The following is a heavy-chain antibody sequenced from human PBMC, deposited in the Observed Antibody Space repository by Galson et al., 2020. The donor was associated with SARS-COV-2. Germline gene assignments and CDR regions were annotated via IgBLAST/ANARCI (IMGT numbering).Heavy chain of an antibody. CDR2: IYYSGST. D-gene: IGHD3-9*01. CDR1: GGSISSGGYY. CDR3: ARDSHDILTGYYKLDY. J-gene: IGHJ4*02. Sequence: SETLSLTCTVTGGSISSGGYYWSWIRQHPGKGLEWIGYIYYSGSTYYTQSLKSRVTIKVDTSKNQFYLKLSSVTAADPAVYYCARDSHDILTGYYKLDYWGQGTLVTVSS. V-gene: IGHV4-31*03.